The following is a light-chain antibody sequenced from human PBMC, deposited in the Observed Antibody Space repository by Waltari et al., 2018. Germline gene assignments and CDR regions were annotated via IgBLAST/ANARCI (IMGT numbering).Light chain of an antibody. CDR3: QQYASTPPT. CDR1: QSIGSY. Sequence: VLTQSPGTLSLSPGEGATLSCRASQSIGSYLGWYQQKPGQAPRPLIPGTSSRATGIPDRFIGSGSGTDFTLTISSLEPEDFAVYYCQQYASTPPTFGQGTKLE. V-gene: IGKV3-20*01. CDR2: GTS. J-gene: IGKJ1*01.